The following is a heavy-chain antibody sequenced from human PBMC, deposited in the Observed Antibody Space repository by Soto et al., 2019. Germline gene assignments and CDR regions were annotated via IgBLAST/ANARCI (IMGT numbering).Heavy chain of an antibody. Sequence: ASGGTFSSYAISWVRQAPGQGLEWMGGIIPIFGTANYAQKFQGRVTITADESTSTAYMELSSLRSEDTAVYYCARRIVATETFDYWGQGTLVTVSS. CDR2: IIPIFGTA. D-gene: IGHD5-12*01. V-gene: IGHV1-69*01. J-gene: IGHJ4*02. CDR3: ARRIVATETFDY. CDR1: GGTFSSYA.